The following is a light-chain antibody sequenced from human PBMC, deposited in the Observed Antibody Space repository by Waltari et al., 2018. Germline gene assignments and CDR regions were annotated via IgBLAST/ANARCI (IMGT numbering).Light chain of an antibody. V-gene: IGKV2-28*01. CDR1: QSLLRSTGYNF. CDR3: QQYYSSPWT. Sequence: DIVMTQSPLSLSVTPGEPASISCRSSQSLLRSTGYNFLDWYLQKPGQPPQLLISLGSDRASGVPDRFSGSGTGTDFTLTISSLQAEDVAFYYCQQYYSSPWTFGQGTKVEVK. J-gene: IGKJ1*01. CDR2: LGS.